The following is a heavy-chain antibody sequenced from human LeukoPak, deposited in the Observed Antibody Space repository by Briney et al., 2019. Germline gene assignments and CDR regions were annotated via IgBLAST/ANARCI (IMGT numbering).Heavy chain of an antibody. D-gene: IGHD1-7*01. CDR3: AREGGNYYFDY. V-gene: IGHV4-30-2*01. Sequence: SQTLSLTCAVSGGSISSGGYSWSWIRQPPGKGLEWIGYIYHSRSTYYNPSLKSRVTISVDRSKNQFSLKLSSVTAADTAVYYCAREGGNYYFDYWGQGTLVTVSS. CDR2: IYHSRST. J-gene: IGHJ4*02. CDR1: GGSISSGGYS.